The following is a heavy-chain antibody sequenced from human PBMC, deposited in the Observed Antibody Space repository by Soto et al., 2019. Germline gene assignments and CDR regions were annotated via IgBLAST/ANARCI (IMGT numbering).Heavy chain of an antibody. V-gene: IGHV4-31*03. CDR1: GGSISSGGYY. CDR3: ARQGSYYESTGNPNTIFDY. Sequence: SETLSLTCTVSGGSISSGGYYWSWIRQHPGKGLEWIGYIYYSGTTYYNPSLKSRVTISVDTSKKEFSMNLNSVTAADTAVYYCARQGSYYESTGNPNTIFDYWGQGALVTVSS. CDR2: IYYSGTT. J-gene: IGHJ4*02. D-gene: IGHD3-22*01.